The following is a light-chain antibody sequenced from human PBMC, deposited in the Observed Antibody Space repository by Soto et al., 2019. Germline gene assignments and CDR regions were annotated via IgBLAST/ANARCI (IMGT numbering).Light chain of an antibody. CDR1: SSNIGAGYD. V-gene: IGLV1-40*01. CDR3: PSYDSSLSVVV. J-gene: IGLJ2*01. CDR2: GNN. Sequence: QSVLTQPPSVSGAPGQRVTISCTGSSSNIGAGYDVHWYQQLPGTAPKLLIYGNNNRPSGVPDRFPSSKSGTSASLAITGLQAEDEADYYCPSYDSSLSVVVFGGGTKVTVL.